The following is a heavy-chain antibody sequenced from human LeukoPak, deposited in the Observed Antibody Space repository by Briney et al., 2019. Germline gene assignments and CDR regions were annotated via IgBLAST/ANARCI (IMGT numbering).Heavy chain of an antibody. J-gene: IGHJ3*02. CDR1: GGSISSYY. Sequence: SETLSLTCTVSGGSISSYYWSWVRQPAGKGLEWIGRIYTSGSTNYNPSLKSRVTMSVDTSKNQSSLKLSSVTAADTAVYYCAREEMIVVVTPGGDAFDIWGQGTMVTVSS. CDR3: AREEMIVVVTPGGDAFDI. V-gene: IGHV4-4*07. D-gene: IGHD3-22*01. CDR2: IYTSGST.